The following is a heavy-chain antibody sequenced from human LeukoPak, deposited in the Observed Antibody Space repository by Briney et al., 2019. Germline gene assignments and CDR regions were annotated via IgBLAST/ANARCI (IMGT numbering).Heavy chain of an antibody. Sequence: GASVKVSCKASGYTFSDYAVHWVRQAPGQRFEWMGWIDAGNGDTRYSQKFQGRVTITRDTSASTVYIELRRLRSEDTAMYYCARDHNIVAPFDYWGQGTLVTVSS. D-gene: IGHD5-12*01. V-gene: IGHV1-3*01. CDR1: GYTFSDYA. CDR2: IDAGNGDT. CDR3: ARDHNIVAPFDY. J-gene: IGHJ4*02.